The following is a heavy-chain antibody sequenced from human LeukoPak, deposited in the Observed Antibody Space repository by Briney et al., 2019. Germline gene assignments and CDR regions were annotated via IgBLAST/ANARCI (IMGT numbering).Heavy chain of an antibody. Sequence: SGGSPRLSCAASGFTFDDYGMSWVRQAPGKGLEWVSGINWNGGSTGYADSVKGRFTISRDNAKNSLYLQMNSLRAEDTALYYCARARSTGYYVADYWGQGTLVTASS. CDR1: GFTFDDYG. J-gene: IGHJ4*02. V-gene: IGHV3-20*04. CDR3: ARARSTGYYVADY. CDR2: INWNGGST. D-gene: IGHD3-9*01.